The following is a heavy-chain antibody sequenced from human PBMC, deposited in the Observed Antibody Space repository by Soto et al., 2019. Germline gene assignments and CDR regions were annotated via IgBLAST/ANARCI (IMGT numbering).Heavy chain of an antibody. V-gene: IGHV1-8*01. J-gene: IGHJ5*02. D-gene: IGHD3-3*01. CDR2: MNPNSGNT. CDR1: GYTFTSYD. CDR3: ARGAAITIFGVVIHNWFDP. Sequence: GASVKVSCKASGYTFTSYDINWVRQATGQGLEWMGWMNPNSGNTGYAQKFQGRVTMTRNTSISTAYMELSSLRSEDTAVYYCARGAAITIFGVVIHNWFDPWGQGTLVTVSS.